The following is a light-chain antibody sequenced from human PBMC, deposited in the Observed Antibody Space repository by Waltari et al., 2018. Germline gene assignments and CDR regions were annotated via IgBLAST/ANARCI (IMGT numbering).Light chain of an antibody. CDR3: QQRSKWPLT. J-gene: IGKJ4*01. Sequence: DIALTPSPPTPSLSPGESATLSSRASQSVTNYLDWYQLKPGQAPRLLIYDASNRATGIPARLSGSGSGTDFTLTISNLEPEDSAVYYCQQRSKWPLTFGRGTKVEIK. CDR2: DAS. V-gene: IGKV3-11*01. CDR1: QSVTNY.